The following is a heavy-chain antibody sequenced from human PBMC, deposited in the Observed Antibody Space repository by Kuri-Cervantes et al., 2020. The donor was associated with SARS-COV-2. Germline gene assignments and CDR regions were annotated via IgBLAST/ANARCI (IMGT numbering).Heavy chain of an antibody. CDR2: IYTSGST. CDR3: ASSYYDFWSGYSXAKSAFSY. J-gene: IGHJ4*02. CDR1: GGSISSYY. V-gene: IGHV4-4*07. Sequence: ESLKISCTVSGGSISSYYWSWIRQPAGKGLEWXXRIYTSGSTNYNPSLKSRVTMSVDTSKNQFSLKXSSVTAADTAVYYCASSYYDFWSGYSXAKSAFSYWGQGTLVTVSS. D-gene: IGHD3-3*01.